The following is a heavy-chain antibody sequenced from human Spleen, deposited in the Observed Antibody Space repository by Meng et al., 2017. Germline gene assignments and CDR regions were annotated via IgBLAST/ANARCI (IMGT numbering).Heavy chain of an antibody. CDR3: RLAYCMGDCVDY. D-gene: IGHD2-21*01. CDR2: INHSGST. V-gene: IGHV4-34*01. CDR1: GGSFSAYD. J-gene: IGHJ4*02. Sequence: QVQVQQWGAGLLKPSETLSLTCAFYGGSFSAYDWRWIRQPPGKGREWLGQINHSGSTNDNPSLKSRVTISIDTSRNQLSLKLSSVTAADTAVYYCRLAYCMGDCVDYWGQGTLVTVSS.